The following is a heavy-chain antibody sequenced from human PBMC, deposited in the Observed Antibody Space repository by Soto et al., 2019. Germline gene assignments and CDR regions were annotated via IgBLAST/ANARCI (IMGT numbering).Heavy chain of an antibody. J-gene: IGHJ1*01. CDR1: GFTFSSYA. Sequence: LRLSCAASGFTFSSYAMSWVRQAPGKGLEWVSAISGSGGSTYYADSVKGRFTISRDNSKNTLYLQMNSLRAEDTAVYYCAKDTRSAYYYDSSGHAGAFQHWGQGTLVTVSS. D-gene: IGHD3-22*01. CDR2: ISGSGGST. V-gene: IGHV3-23*01. CDR3: AKDTRSAYYYDSSGHAGAFQH.